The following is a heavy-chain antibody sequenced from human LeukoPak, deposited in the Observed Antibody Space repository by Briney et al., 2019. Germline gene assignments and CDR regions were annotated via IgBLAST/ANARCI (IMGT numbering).Heavy chain of an antibody. J-gene: IGHJ4*02. V-gene: IGHV1-69*13. D-gene: IGHD1-26*01. CDR1: GYSFPSYG. CDR3: ARDCGRGELLSY. Sequence: ASVKVSCKASGYSFPSYGISWVRQAPGQGPEWMGGIIPIFGTANYAQKFQGRVTITADESTSTAYMELSSLRSEDTAVYYCARDCGRGELLSYWGQGTLVTVSS. CDR2: IIPIFGTA.